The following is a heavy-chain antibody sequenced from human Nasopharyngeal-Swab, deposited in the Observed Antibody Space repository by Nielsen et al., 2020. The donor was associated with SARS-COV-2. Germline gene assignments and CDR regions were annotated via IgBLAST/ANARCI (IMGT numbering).Heavy chain of an antibody. V-gene: IGHV3-30*18. CDR3: AKDFHPLLIAVAATRGCYFDY. CDR2: ISYDGSNK. Sequence: VRQAPGKGLGWVAVISYDGSNKYYADSVKGRFTISRDNSKNTLYLQMNSLRAEDTAVYYCAKDFHPLLIAVAATRGCYFDYWGQGTPVTVSS. J-gene: IGHJ4*02. D-gene: IGHD6-19*01.